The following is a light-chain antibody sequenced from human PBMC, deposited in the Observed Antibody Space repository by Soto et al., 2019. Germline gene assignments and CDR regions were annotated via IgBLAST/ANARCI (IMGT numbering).Light chain of an antibody. J-gene: IGKJ2*01. Sequence: IQMTQSPSSLSASVGDRVTITCQASRDIDNYLNWYQQKPGKAPNLLIYDASNLETGVPLRFRGSRSEPHLTLTISSLQPEDIGTYYCHQYDNRPLTFGQGTKLELK. V-gene: IGKV1-33*01. CDR2: DAS. CDR1: RDIDNY. CDR3: HQYDNRPLT.